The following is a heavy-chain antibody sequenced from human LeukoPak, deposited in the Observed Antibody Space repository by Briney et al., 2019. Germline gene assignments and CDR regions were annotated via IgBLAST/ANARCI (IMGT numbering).Heavy chain of an antibody. CDR2: IYPGDSDT. CDR3: ARRLCGGDCPNWFDP. V-gene: IGHV5-51*01. Sequence: LGESLKISCKASGYTFSSYWIGWVRQMPGKGLEWMGIIYPGDSDTRYSPSFQGQVTISADKSISTAYLQWSSLKASDTAMYYCARRLCGGDCPNWFDPWGQGTLVTVSS. CDR1: GYTFSSYW. J-gene: IGHJ5*02. D-gene: IGHD2-21*02.